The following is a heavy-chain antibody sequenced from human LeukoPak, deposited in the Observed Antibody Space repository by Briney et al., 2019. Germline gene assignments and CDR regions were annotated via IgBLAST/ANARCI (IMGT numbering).Heavy chain of an antibody. CDR2: INSDGSTT. V-gene: IGHV3-74*01. CDR1: VFTLSSYW. J-gene: IGHJ4*02. CDR3: ARESRSNYDFWSAYHFDY. D-gene: IGHD3-3*01. Sequence: GGSLRLSCAASVFTLSSYWMHWVRQAPGKGLVWVSRINSDGSTTSYADSVKGRFTISRDTAKNTLYLQMNSLTAEDTAVYYCARESRSNYDFWSAYHFDYWGQGTLVTVSS.